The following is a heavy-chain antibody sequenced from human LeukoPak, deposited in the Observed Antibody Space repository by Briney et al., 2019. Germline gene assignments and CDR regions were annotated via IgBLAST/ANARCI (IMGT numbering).Heavy chain of an antibody. CDR1: GYSISSGYY. J-gene: IGHJ4*02. CDR2: IYHSGST. V-gene: IGHV4-38-2*02. Sequence: SETLSLTCTVSGYSISSGYYWGWIRQPPGKGLEWIGSIYHSGSTYYNPSLKSRVTISVDTSKNQFSLKLSSVTAADTAVYYCARDNRGGHYYDSSVGAFDYWGQGTLVTVSS. D-gene: IGHD3-22*01. CDR3: ARDNRGGHYYDSSVGAFDY.